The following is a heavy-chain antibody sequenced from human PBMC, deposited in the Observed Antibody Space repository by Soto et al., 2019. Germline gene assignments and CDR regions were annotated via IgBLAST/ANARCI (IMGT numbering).Heavy chain of an antibody. CDR2: ISAYNDNP. Sequence: ASVKVSCKACGYTFTNDGISWLRQAPGQGLEWMGWISAYNDNPNYAQKLQGRVTMTADTSTSTAYMELRSLRSDDTAVYYCARASSYAFDYWGQGALVTVSS. D-gene: IGHD2-2*01. CDR3: ARASSYAFDY. CDR1: GYTFTNDG. J-gene: IGHJ4*02. V-gene: IGHV1-18*01.